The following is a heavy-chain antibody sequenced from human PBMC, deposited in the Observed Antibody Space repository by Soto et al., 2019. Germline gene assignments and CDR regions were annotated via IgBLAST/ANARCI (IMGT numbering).Heavy chain of an antibody. J-gene: IGHJ4*02. Sequence: PGGSLRLSCAASGFTISTFAMTWVRQAPGKGLESVCGMTGSGATIHYADSVKGRFTISKDNSRNVLYLQMDYLRDEDTAVYYCAKDAVYNDGLWLMDSWGQGTLVTV. CDR1: GFTISTFA. CDR3: AKDAVYNDGLWLMDS. V-gene: IGHV3-23*01. CDR2: MTGSGATI. D-gene: IGHD2-21*01.